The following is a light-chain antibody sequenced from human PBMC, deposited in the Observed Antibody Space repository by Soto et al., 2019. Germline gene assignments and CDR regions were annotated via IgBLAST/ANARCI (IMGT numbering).Light chain of an antibody. Sequence: QSALTQPASVSGSPGQSITISCTGTNSDLGSYSLVSWFQQHPGKVPKVMIYGGTKRPSGVSDRFSGSKSDNTASLTISGLQAEDEGDYYCCSYAGDYMFVFGTGTKVTVL. J-gene: IGLJ1*01. CDR1: NSDLGSYSL. CDR2: GGT. CDR3: CSYAGDYMFV. V-gene: IGLV2-23*01.